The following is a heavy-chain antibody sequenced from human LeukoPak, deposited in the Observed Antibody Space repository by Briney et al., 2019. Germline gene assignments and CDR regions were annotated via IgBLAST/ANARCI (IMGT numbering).Heavy chain of an antibody. J-gene: IGHJ4*02. CDR2: IIPIFGTA. CDR1: GGTFSSYA. CDR3: ARDPDDYSNY. D-gene: IGHD4-11*01. Sequence: SVKVSCKASGGTFSSYAISWVRQAPGQGLEWMGGIIPIFGTANYAQKFQGRVTITADESTSTAYMELSRLRSDDTAVYYCARDPDDYSNYWGQGTLVTVSS. V-gene: IGHV1-69*13.